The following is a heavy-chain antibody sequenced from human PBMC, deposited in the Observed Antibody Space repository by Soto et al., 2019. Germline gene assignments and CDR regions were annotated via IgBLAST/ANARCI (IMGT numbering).Heavy chain of an antibody. CDR2: ISYDGFNR. Sequence: QVHLVESGGGVVQPGRSLRLSCAASGFTFGSYAMHWVRQAPGGALEWVAVISYDGFNRYYAESVKGRFTISRDNSKNTLYLQMDNLKPVDAAVYFCAVVEDEVGSFYSWGQGTLVTVSS. J-gene: IGHJ5*01. D-gene: IGHD2-15*01. CDR1: GFTFGSYA. CDR3: AVVEDEVGSFYS. V-gene: IGHV3-30*01.